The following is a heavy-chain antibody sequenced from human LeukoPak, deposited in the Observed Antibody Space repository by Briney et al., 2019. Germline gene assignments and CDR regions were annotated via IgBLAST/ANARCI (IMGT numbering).Heavy chain of an antibody. D-gene: IGHD6-13*01. V-gene: IGHV3-74*01. CDR2: INEGGSRT. Sequence: GGSLRLSCAASGFTFSYYWMYWVRQAPGKGLVWVSRINEGGSRTIYADFVKGRFTISRDNAKNTLYLQMNSLRAEDTAVYYCARGAAAAAGRSPLDYWGQGTLVTVSS. CDR1: GFTFSYYW. CDR3: ARGAAAAAGRSPLDY. J-gene: IGHJ4*02.